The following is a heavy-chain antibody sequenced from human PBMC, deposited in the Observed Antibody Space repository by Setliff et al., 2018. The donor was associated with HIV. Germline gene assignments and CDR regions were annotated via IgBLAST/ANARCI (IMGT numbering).Heavy chain of an antibody. CDR2: VKQDGSEK. CDR3: VRDITTCWDV. V-gene: IGHV3-7*01. D-gene: IGHD1-20*01. J-gene: IGHJ6*02. Sequence: PGGSLRLSCAASGFSFCSYWMSWVRQAPGKGLEWVANVKQDGSEKHYVDSVKGRFTISRDNAKNSLYLQMNSLRVEDTAVYYCVRDITTCWDVWGQGTTVTVSS. CDR1: GFSFCSYW.